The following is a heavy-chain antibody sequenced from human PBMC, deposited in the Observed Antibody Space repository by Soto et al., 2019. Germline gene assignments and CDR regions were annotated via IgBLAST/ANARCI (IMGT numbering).Heavy chain of an antibody. CDR2: ISSNGGST. Sequence: GSLRLSCAASGFTFSSYAMHWVRQAPGKGLEYVSAISSNGGSTYYAISVKGRFTISRDNSKNTLYLQMGSLRAEDMAVYYCGRQGRAVSSYYFDYWGRGTLVTVS. V-gene: IGHV3-64*01. D-gene: IGHD3-10*01. CDR1: GFTFSSYA. J-gene: IGHJ4*02. CDR3: GRQGRAVSSYYFDY.